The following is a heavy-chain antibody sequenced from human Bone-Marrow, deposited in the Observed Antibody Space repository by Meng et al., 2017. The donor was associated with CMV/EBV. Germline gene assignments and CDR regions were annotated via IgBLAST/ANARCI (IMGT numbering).Heavy chain of an antibody. CDR1: GFTFSSYS. J-gene: IGHJ4*02. V-gene: IGHV3-21*01. CDR3: ARGSSWELLGGGDY. D-gene: IGHD1-26*01. CDR2: ISSSSSYI. Sequence: GESLRLSCAASGFTFSSYSMNWVRQAPGKGLEWVSSISSSSSYIYYADSVKGRFTISRDNAKNSLYLQMNSLRAEDTAVYYCARGSSWELLGGGDYWGQGTLVTVAS.